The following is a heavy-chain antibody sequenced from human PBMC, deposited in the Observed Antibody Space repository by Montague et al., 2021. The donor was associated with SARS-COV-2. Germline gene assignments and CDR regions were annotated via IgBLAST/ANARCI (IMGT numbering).Heavy chain of an antibody. J-gene: IGHJ3*02. CDR3: VRDHPYGGPRGAYDT. D-gene: IGHD4-23*01. Sequence: SETLSLTCTVSGGSITGYYWSWLRRSPGKGLEWIAHIYDGGAVNYNPSLGSRVTISTDTSKNQLSLKVNSVTAADTAVYYCVRDHPYGGPRGAYDTWGQGTVVTVSS. CDR2: IYDGGAV. CDR1: GGSITGYY. V-gene: IGHV4-59*01.